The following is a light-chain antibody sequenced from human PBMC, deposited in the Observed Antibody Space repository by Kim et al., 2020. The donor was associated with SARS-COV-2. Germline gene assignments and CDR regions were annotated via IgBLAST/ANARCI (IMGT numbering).Light chain of an antibody. CDR3: SSHTRSNTLL. CDR1: NNDIGAFDY. Sequence: QSALTQSASVSGSPGQSITISCTGTNNDIGAFDYVSWYQQYPDTAPKLLIYEVSRRPSGISDRFSGSKSGNTASLTISGLRAADEAVYFCSSHTRSNTLLFGLGTKVTVL. V-gene: IGLV2-14*03. CDR2: EVS. J-gene: IGLJ1*01.